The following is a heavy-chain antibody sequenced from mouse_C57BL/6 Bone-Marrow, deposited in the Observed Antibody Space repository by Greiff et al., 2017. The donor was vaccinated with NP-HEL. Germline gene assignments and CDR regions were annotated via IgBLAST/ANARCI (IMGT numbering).Heavy chain of an antibody. Sequence: QVQLQQSGPELVKPGASVKISCKASGYAFSSSWMNWVKQRPGKGLEWIGRIYPGDGDTNYNGKFKGKATLTADKSSSTAYMQLSSLTSEDSAVYFCARRRLRGYFDVWGTGTTVTVSS. CDR3: ARRRLRGYFDV. J-gene: IGHJ1*03. D-gene: IGHD2-4*01. CDR1: GYAFSSSW. CDR2: IYPGDGDT. V-gene: IGHV1-82*01.